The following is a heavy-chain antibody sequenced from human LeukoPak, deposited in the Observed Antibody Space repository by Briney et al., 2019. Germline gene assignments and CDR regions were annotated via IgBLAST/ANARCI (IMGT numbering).Heavy chain of an antibody. D-gene: IGHD3-10*01. CDR2: MNPNSGNT. V-gene: IGHV1-8*01. CDR3: ARGPSMVWGVIITGY. Sequence: GASVKVSCKASGYTFTSYDINWVRQATGQGLEWMGWMNPNSGNTGYAQKFQGRVTMTRNTSISTAYMELSSLRSEDTAVYYCARGPSMVWGVIITGYWGQGTLVTVSS. CDR1: GYTFTSYD. J-gene: IGHJ4*02.